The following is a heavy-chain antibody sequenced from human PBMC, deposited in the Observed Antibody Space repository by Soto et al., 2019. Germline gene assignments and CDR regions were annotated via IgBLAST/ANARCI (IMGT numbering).Heavy chain of an antibody. CDR1: GGSISSGTSY. J-gene: IGHJ4*02. Sequence: NPSETLSLTCTVSGGSISSGTSYWSWIHQRPGKGLEWIGYIFYSGSFYYTPSLRGRVMILADTSKNQFTLRLSSVTAADTAVYYCARAPETPSILGVALPYFFDYWGQGALVTVSS. CDR3: ARAPETPSILGVALPYFFDY. V-gene: IGHV4-31*03. CDR2: IFYSGSF. D-gene: IGHD3-3*01.